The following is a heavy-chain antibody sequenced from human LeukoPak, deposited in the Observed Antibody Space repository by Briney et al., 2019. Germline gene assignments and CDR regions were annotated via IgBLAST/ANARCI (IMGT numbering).Heavy chain of an antibody. CDR3: ASPDTPRAVSHSGAWYYFDY. CDR1: GFTFNTFT. D-gene: IGHD6-13*01. V-gene: IGHV3-23*01. CDR2: ISASGDTT. J-gene: IGHJ4*02. Sequence: GGSLRLSCAASGFTFNTFTMIWVRQAPGKGLEWVSVISASGDTTYYADSVKSRFTISRDNFKNTLFLQMNSLRDDDTAVYFCASPDTPRAVSHSGAWYYFDYWAREPWSPSPQ.